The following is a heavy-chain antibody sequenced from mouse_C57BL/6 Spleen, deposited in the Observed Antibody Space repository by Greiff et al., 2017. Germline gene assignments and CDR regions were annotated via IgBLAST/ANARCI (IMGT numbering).Heavy chain of an antibody. Sequence: VPLQQPGAELVKPGASVKMSCKASGYTFTSYWITWVKQRPGQGLEWIGDIYPGSGSTNYNEKFKSKATLTVDTSSSTAYMQLSSLTSEDSAVYYCARPSYYYGPYFDYWGQGTTLTVSS. D-gene: IGHD1-1*01. CDR1: GYTFTSYW. J-gene: IGHJ2*01. V-gene: IGHV1-55*01. CDR2: IYPGSGST. CDR3: ARPSYYYGPYFDY.